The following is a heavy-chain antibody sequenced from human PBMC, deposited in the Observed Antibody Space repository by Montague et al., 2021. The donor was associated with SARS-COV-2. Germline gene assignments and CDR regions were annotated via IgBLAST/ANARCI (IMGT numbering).Heavy chain of an antibody. CDR1: GFTISNYV. CDR2: LSYDERNQ. CDR3: AKGRTIIINSPFDY. V-gene: IGHV3-30*04. J-gene: IGHJ4*02. Sequence: SLRLSCAASGFTISNYVLHWVRRAPGKGLEWVALLSYDERNQYYADSVKGRFTITRDNSKTTLYLQMNSLTIDDTAVYYCAKGRTIIINSPFDYWGQGTPVTASS. D-gene: IGHD4-23*01.